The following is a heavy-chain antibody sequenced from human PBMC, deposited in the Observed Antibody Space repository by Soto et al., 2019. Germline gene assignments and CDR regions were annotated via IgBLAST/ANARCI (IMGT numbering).Heavy chain of an antibody. Sequence: SETLSLTCTVSGGSISSYYWSWIRQPPGKGLEWIGYLYYSGRTYYNPSLESRVSISEDTPKNQFSLKVYSVIAADTAVYYCARVDYYDDSGRNYYFDYWGQGALVTVSS. D-gene: IGHD3-22*01. V-gene: IGHV4-59*12. CDR2: LYYSGRT. CDR1: GGSISSYY. J-gene: IGHJ4*02. CDR3: ARVDYYDDSGRNYYFDY.